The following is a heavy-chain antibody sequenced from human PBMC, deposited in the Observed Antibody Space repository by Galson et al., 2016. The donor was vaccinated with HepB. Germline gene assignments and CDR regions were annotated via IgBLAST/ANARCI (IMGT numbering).Heavy chain of an antibody. CDR2: ITPVSGSP. CDR1: GGTLGTYA. V-gene: IGHV1-69*06. CDR3: ARAGSGIQLWAFAH. J-gene: IGHJ1*01. D-gene: IGHD3-10*01. Sequence: SVKVSCKASGGTLGTYAIAWVRQAPGQGLEWMGGITPVSGSPKFAPKFQGRVTVTAEKSTNTAYLDLTSLKSEDTAVYYCARAGSGIQLWAFAHWGQGTLITVSS.